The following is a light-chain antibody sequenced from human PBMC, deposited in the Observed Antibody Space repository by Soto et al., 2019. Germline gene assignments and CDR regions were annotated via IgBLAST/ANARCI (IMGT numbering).Light chain of an antibody. CDR3: QQYDSSPRT. CDR2: GAS. CDR1: QSVSSSY. V-gene: IGKV3-20*01. Sequence: EIVFTQAPGALSLSPGERASLSGRASQSVSSSYLAWYQQKPGQAPRLLIYGASSRATGIPDRFIGSGSGTDFILTISRLEPEDFAVYFCQQYDSSPRTFGQGTKVDIK. J-gene: IGKJ1*01.